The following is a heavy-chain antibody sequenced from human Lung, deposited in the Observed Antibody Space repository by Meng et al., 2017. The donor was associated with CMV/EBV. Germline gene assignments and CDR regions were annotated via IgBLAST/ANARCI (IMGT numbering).Heavy chain of an antibody. J-gene: IGHJ4*02. CDR3: ARDWGLRPADIDY. CDR2: ITNGKNYI. Sequence: SCAASGFTFSSYSMSWVRQAPGKGLEWVSSITNGKNYIYYADSVKGRFTISRDNAKNSLYLQMNSLRAEDTAVYYCARDWGLRPADIDYWGQGTXVNGAS. D-gene: IGHD2-21*02. CDR1: GFTFSSYS. V-gene: IGHV3-21*01.